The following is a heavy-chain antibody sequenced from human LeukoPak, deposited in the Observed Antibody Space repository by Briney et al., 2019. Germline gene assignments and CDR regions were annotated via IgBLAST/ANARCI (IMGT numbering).Heavy chain of an antibody. CDR3: ARGGNRRGYDDFYI. CDR2: INPNSGGT. J-gene: IGHJ3*02. V-gene: IGHV1-2*02. CDR1: GYTFTGYY. Sequence: ASVKVSCKASGYTFTGYYMHWVRQAPGQGLEWMGWINPNSGGTNYAQKFQGRVTITRATSISTAYMELSRLRSDDTAVYYCARGGNRRGYDDFYIWGQGTMVTVSS. D-gene: IGHD4-23*01.